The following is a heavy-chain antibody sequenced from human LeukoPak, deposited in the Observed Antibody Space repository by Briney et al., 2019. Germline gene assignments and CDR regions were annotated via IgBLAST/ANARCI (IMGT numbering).Heavy chain of an antibody. CDR2: ISSSSSYT. V-gene: IGHV3-11*06. D-gene: IGHD6-13*01. CDR1: GFTLSDYY. CDR3: ARLAAARDY. J-gene: IGHJ4*02. Sequence: GGSLRLSCAASGFTLSDYYMSWIRQAPGKGLEWVSYISSSSSYTNYADSVKGRFTISRDNAKNSLYLQMNSLRAEDTAVYYCARLAAARDYWGQGTLVTVSS.